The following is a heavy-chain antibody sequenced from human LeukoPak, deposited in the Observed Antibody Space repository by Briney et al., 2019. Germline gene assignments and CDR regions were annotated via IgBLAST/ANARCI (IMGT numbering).Heavy chain of an antibody. CDR2: ISYDGSHK. V-gene: IGHV3-30*18. D-gene: IGHD2-21*02. CDR1: GFTFSGYG. Sequence: GRSLRLSCAASGFTFSGYGMHWVRQAPGKGLEWVAVISYDGSHKYYADSVKGRFTISRDSSKNTLYLQMNSLRAEDTAVYYCAKDSCGGDCYSFDYWGQGTLVTVSS. J-gene: IGHJ4*02. CDR3: AKDSCGGDCYSFDY.